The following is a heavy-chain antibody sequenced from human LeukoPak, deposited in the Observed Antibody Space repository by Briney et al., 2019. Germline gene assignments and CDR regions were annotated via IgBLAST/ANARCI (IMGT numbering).Heavy chain of an antibody. V-gene: IGHV3-23*01. CDR1: GFTFGNFA. CDR2: LSGSGGAT. J-gene: IGHJ4*02. D-gene: IGHD6-25*01. Sequence: GGSLRLSCAASGFTFGNFAMSWVRQAPGKGLEWVSSLSGSGGATYSADSVKGRFTISRDSSKNTLFLQMNGLRDEDTAVYYCAKGSPSGFDYWGQGTLVTVST. CDR3: AKGSPSGFDY.